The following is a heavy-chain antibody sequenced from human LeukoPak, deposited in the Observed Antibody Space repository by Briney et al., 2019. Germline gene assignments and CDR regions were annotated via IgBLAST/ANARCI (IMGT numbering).Heavy chain of an antibody. CDR2: ISGSGGST. D-gene: IGHD3-16*02. J-gene: IGHJ5*02. V-gene: IGHV3-23*01. Sequence: GGSLRLSCAASGFTFSSYAMSWVRQAPGKGLEWVSAISGSGGSTYYADSVKGRFTISRDNSKNTLYLQMNSLRAVDTAVYYCACRDDYVWGSYRNWFDPWGQGTLVTVSS. CDR3: ACRDDYVWGSYRNWFDP. CDR1: GFTFSSYA.